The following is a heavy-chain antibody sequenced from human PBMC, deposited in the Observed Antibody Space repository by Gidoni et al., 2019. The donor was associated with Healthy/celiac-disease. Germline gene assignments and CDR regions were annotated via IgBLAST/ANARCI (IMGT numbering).Heavy chain of an antibody. CDR3: TRARFDILTGQYRGAFDI. CDR2: IRSKAYGGTT. J-gene: IGHJ3*02. D-gene: IGHD3-9*01. CDR1: GLTFGVDA. V-gene: IGHV3-49*03. Sequence: EVKLLQSGGVLVQTERSLRLSCTAYGLTFGVDALSWFLQAPGKGLEWVGFIRSKAYGGTTEYAASVKGRFTISRDDSKSIAYLQMNSLKTEDTAVYYCTRARFDILTGQYRGAFDIWGQGTMVTVSS.